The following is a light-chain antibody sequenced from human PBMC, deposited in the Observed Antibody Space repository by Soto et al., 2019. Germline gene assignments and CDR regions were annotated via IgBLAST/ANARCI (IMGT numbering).Light chain of an antibody. J-gene: IGKJ2*01. CDR3: HQYNNWPPLYT. V-gene: IGKV3-15*01. CDR1: QSVSSN. Sequence: EIVMTQSPATLSVSPGERATLSCRASQSVSSNLAWYQQKPGQAPRLLIYGASTRATGVPARFSGSGSGTECTITISGLQSEDFAVYCCHQYNNWPPLYTFGQGTKLEIK. CDR2: GAS.